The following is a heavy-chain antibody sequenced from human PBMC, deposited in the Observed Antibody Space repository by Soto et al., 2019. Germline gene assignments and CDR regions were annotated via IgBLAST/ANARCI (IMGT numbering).Heavy chain of an antibody. CDR3: ARDSYGYTHMVY. Sequence: PSETLSLTCTVSGGSISSGDYYWSWIRQPPGKGLEWIGYIYYSGSTYYNPSLKSRVTISVDTSKNQFSLKLSSVTAADTAVYYCARDSYGYTHMVYWGQGALVTVSS. CDR1: GGSISSGDYY. J-gene: IGHJ4*02. CDR2: IYYSGST. D-gene: IGHD5-18*01. V-gene: IGHV4-30-4*01.